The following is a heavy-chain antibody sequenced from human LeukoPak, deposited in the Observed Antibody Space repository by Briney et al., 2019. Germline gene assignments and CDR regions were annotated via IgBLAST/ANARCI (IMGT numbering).Heavy chain of an antibody. V-gene: IGHV3-9*01. Sequence: GGSLRLSCAASGFTFDDYAMHWVRQAPGKGLEWVSGISWNSGSIGYADSVKGRFTISRDNAKNSLYLQMNSLRAEDTALYYCAKDIAMAGDAFDIWGQGTMVTVSS. J-gene: IGHJ3*02. CDR3: AKDIAMAGDAFDI. CDR1: GFTFDDYA. D-gene: IGHD6-19*01. CDR2: ISWNSGSI.